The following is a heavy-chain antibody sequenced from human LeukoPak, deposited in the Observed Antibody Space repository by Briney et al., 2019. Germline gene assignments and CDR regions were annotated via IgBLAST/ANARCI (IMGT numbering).Heavy chain of an antibody. J-gene: IGHJ5*02. CDR1: GGTFSSYA. CDR2: INTNTGNP. CDR3: ARVRYYDSSGYPNWFDP. Sequence: ASVKVSCKASGGTFSSYAINWVRQAPGQGLEWMGWINTNTGNPTYAQGFTGRFVFSFDTSVSTAYLQISSLKAEDTAVYYCARVRYYDSSGYPNWFDPWGQGTLVTVSS. V-gene: IGHV7-4-1*02. D-gene: IGHD3-22*01.